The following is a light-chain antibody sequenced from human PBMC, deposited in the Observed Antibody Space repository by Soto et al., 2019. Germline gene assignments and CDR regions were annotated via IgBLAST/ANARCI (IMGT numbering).Light chain of an antibody. CDR2: LAT. J-gene: IGKJ3*01. CDR1: QGISSY. Sequence: DIQLTQSPSFLSASVGDRVTITCRASQGISSYLAWYQQRPGKAPRLLISLATTLQGGVPSRFSGSGSGTEFTPTISSLQPEDIATYYCQQLDLYPITFGPGTKVDIK. CDR3: QQLDLYPIT. V-gene: IGKV1-9*01.